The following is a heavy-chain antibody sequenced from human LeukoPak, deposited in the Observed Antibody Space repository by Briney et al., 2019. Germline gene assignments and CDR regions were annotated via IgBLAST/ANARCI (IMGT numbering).Heavy chain of an antibody. J-gene: IGHJ1*01. CDR3: ATVTYYYDSSGYYSAEYFQH. V-gene: IGHV1-24*01. CDR2: FDPEDGET. D-gene: IGHD3-22*01. CDR1: GYTLTELS. Sequence: GASVKVSCKVSGYTLTELSMHWVRQAPGKGLEWRGGFDPEDGETIYAQKFQGRVTMTEDTSTDTAYMELSSLRSEDTAVYYCATVTYYYDSSGYYSAEYFQHWGQGTLVTVSS.